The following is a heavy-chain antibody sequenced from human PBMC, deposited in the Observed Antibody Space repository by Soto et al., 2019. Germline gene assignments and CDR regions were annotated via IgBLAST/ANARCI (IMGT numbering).Heavy chain of an antibody. CDR1: GFTFSSYA. Sequence: GGSLRLSCAASGFTFSSYAMHWVRQAPGKGLEWVAVISYDGSNKYYADSVKGRFTISRDNSKNTLYLQMNSLRAEDTAVYYCARAHYGGNSPEYFQHWGRGTLVTVSS. CDR3: ARAHYGGNSPEYFQH. D-gene: IGHD4-17*01. J-gene: IGHJ1*01. V-gene: IGHV3-30-3*01. CDR2: ISYDGSNK.